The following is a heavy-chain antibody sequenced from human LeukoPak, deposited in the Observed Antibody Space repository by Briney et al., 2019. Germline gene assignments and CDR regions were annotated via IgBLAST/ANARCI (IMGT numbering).Heavy chain of an antibody. V-gene: IGHV4-59*01. D-gene: IGHD6-19*01. Sequence: SETLSLTCTDSDGSISSYYWSWIRQPPGKGLEWIGYIYYSGSTNYNPSLKSRVTISVDTSKNQFSLKLSSVTAADTAVYYCATALGSGYYYMDVWGKGTTVTVSS. CDR3: ATALGSGYYYMDV. CDR2: IYYSGST. CDR1: DGSISSYY. J-gene: IGHJ6*03.